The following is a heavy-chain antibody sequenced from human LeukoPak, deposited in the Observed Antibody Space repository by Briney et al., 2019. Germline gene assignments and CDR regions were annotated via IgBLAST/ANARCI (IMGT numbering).Heavy chain of an antibody. Sequence: PSETLSLTCAVYGESFSGYYWSWIRQPPGKELEWIGEINHSGSTNYNPSLKSRVTISVDTSKNQFSLKLSSVTAADTAVYYCARQYCSSTSCFYDCWGQGTLVTVSS. CDR1: GESFSGYY. V-gene: IGHV4-34*01. D-gene: IGHD2-2*01. J-gene: IGHJ4*02. CDR2: INHSGST. CDR3: ARQYCSSTSCFYDC.